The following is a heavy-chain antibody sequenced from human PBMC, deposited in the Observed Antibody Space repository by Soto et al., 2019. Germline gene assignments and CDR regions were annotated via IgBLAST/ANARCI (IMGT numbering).Heavy chain of an antibody. CDR2: ISGSGDST. J-gene: IGHJ4*02. V-gene: IGHV3-23*01. CDR3: ARRGPGTDFDY. CDR1: GFTFSSYA. Sequence: EVQLLDSGGGLVQPGGSLRLSCAASGFTFSSYAMNWVRQALGKGLEWVSVISGSGDSTYYADSVKGRFTISRDNSKNTLYLQMNSLRTEDTAVYYCARRGPGTDFDYWGQGTLVTVSS. D-gene: IGHD6-13*01.